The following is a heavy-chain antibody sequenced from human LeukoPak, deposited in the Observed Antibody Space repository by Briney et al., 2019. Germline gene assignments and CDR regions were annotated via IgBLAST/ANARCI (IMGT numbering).Heavy chain of an antibody. CDR3: ATSYYYDSSGYYYGFDY. V-gene: IGHV4-59*01. CDR1: GGSINTYF. J-gene: IGHJ4*02. CDR2: IYYSGST. Sequence: SETLSLTCTVSGGSINTYFWSWIRQPPGKGLEWIGYIYYSGSTNYNPSLKSRVTISVDTSKNQFSLKLSSVTAADTAVYYCATSYYYDSSGYYYGFDYWGQGTLVTVSS. D-gene: IGHD3-22*01.